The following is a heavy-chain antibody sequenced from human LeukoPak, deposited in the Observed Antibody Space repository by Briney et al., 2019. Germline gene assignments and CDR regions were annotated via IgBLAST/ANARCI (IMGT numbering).Heavy chain of an antibody. V-gene: IGHV3-48*02. J-gene: IGHJ4*02. Sequence: GGSLRLSCAASGFTFSSYSMNWVRQAPGKGLEWVSYISSSSSTIYYADSVKGRFTISRDNAKNSLYLKMNSLRDEDTAVYYCARRHDSSGSYPNYWGQGPLVTVSS. CDR3: ARRHDSSGSYPNY. CDR1: GFTFSSYS. D-gene: IGHD3-22*01. CDR2: ISSSSSTI.